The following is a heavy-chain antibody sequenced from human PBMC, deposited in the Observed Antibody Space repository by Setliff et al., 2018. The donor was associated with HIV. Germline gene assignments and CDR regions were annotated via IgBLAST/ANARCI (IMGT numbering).Heavy chain of an antibody. D-gene: IGHD3-10*01. V-gene: IGHV5-51*01. Sequence: GESLKISCKGSGYSFTSYWIGWVRQMPGKGLEWMGIIYPGDSDTRYSPSFQGQVTISADKSRNTLYLQLTSLRVEDTAVYHCAGGSGSYPKPFDPWGQGTLVTVSS. CDR1: GYSFTSYW. CDR3: AGGSGSYPKPFDP. CDR2: IYPGDSDT. J-gene: IGHJ5*02.